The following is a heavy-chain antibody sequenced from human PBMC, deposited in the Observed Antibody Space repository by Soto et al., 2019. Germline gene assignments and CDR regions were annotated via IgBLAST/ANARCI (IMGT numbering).Heavy chain of an antibody. D-gene: IGHD3-16*02. CDR1: GFTFSNCG. CDR3: ARDCDTRGRYSYLDY. Sequence: GALRLSCISSGFTFSNCGMHWVRQAPGKGLEWVAVIWSDGSRRYYADSVKGRFTISRDDSKNTVYLEMNSLRTEDTALYYCARDCDTRGRYSYLDYRGQGTLVTVSS. V-gene: IGHV3-33*01. J-gene: IGHJ4*02. CDR2: IWSDGSRR.